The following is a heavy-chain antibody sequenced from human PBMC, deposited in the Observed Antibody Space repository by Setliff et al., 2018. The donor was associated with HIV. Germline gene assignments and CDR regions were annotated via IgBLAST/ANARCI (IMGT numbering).Heavy chain of an antibody. J-gene: IGHJ3*01. CDR2: IYYSGSI. V-gene: IGHV4-28*05. CDR1: GYSISSTNW. CDR3: ARSSIVQVPAAPDAPFDV. D-gene: IGHD2-2*01. Sequence: SETLSLTCAVSGYSISSTNWWGWLRQPPGKGLEWIGYIYYSGSINYNPSLKSRVTMAVDTSKNQSSLRLRSVTAVDTAVYYCARSSIVQVPAAPDAPFDVWGQGTMVTVSS.